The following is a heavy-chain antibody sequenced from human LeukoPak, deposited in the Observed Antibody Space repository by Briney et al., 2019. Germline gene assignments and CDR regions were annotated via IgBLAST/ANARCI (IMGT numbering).Heavy chain of an antibody. CDR2: ISGSGGST. Sequence: GGSLRLSCAASGFIFSSYAMSWVRQAPGKGLQWVSAISGSGGSTYYADSVKGRFTISRDNAKNTLYLQTNSLRAGDTAVYYCAKFPSEYYFDSSGYYPHYWGQGTLVTVSS. CDR1: GFIFSSYA. J-gene: IGHJ4*02. V-gene: IGHV3-23*01. D-gene: IGHD3-22*01. CDR3: AKFPSEYYFDSSGYYPHY.